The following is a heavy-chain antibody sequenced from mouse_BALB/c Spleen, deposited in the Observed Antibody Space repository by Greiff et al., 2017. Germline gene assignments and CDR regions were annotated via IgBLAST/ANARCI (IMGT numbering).Heavy chain of an antibody. CDR1: GYSITSDYA. CDR3: ARSTSFAY. CDR2: ISYSGST. V-gene: IGHV3-2*02. J-gene: IGHJ3*01. D-gene: IGHD2-1*01. Sequence: DVKLQESGPGLVKPSQSLSLTCTVTGYSITSDYAWNWIRQSPGNKLEWMGYISYSGSTSYNPSLKSRISITRDTSKNQFFLQFNSVTTEDTATYCCARSTSFAYWGQGTLVTVSA.